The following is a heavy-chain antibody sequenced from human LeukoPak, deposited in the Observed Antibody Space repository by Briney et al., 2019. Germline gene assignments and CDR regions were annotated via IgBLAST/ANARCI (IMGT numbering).Heavy chain of an antibody. J-gene: IGHJ4*02. Sequence: SETLSLTCAVYGGSFSGNYWSWIRQPPGKGLEWIGEINHSGSTNYNPSLKSRVTISVNTSKNQFSLKLSSVTAADTAVYYCARPYDSSGYYNYWGQGTLVTVSS. CDR3: ARPYDSSGYYNY. CDR2: INHSGST. D-gene: IGHD3-22*01. CDR1: GGSFSGNY. V-gene: IGHV4-34*01.